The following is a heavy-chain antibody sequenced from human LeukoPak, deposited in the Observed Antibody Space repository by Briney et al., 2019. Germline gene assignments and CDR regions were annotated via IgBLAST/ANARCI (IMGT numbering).Heavy chain of an antibody. J-gene: IGHJ4*02. CDR3: ATTYYYASGIYFDY. V-gene: IGHV5-51*01. Sequence: PGESLKISWKGSGFRFTTYWGGWVRQMPGKGLECMGIIYPGDSDTRYSPSFQGQVAFSADKSISTAYLQLSSLKASDAAIYYCATTYYYASGIYFDYWGQGSLVTVSS. CDR1: GFRFTTYW. CDR2: IYPGDSDT. D-gene: IGHD3-10*01.